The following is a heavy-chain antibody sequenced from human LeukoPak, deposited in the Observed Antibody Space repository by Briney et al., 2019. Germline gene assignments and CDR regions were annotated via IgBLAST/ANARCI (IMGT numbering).Heavy chain of an antibody. CDR3: ARIDYGDYGYWYFDL. D-gene: IGHD4-17*01. V-gene: IGHV5-51*01. J-gene: IGHJ2*01. Sequence: GESLKISCKGSGYSFTSNWFGWVRQMSGKGLEWMGIIYPGDSDTRYSPSFQGQVTISADKSISTAYLQWSSLKASDTAMYYCARIDYGDYGYWYFDLWGRGTLVTVSS. CDR2: IYPGDSDT. CDR1: GYSFTSNW.